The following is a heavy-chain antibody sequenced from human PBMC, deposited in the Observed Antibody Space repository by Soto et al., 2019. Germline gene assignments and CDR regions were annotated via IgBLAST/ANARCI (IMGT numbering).Heavy chain of an antibody. D-gene: IGHD5-12*01. J-gene: IGHJ3*02. V-gene: IGHV1-69*13. CDR3: ARVNRHRDGYNSMSFDI. Sequence: ASVKVSCKASGGTFSSYAISWVRQAPGQGLEWMGGIIPIFGTANYAQKFQGRVTITADESTSTAYMELGSLRSEDTAVYYCARVNRHRDGYNSMSFDIWGQGTMVTISS. CDR1: GGTFSSYA. CDR2: IIPIFGTA.